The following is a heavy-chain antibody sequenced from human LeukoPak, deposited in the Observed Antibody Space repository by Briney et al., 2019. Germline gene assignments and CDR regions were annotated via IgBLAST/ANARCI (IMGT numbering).Heavy chain of an antibody. D-gene: IGHD2-21*02. J-gene: IGHJ2*01. V-gene: IGHV3-15*01. CDR1: GFTFSNAW. CDR3: TTDPMVTVIRPPWFFEL. CDR2: IKSKTDEGAT. Sequence: GGSLRLSCAASGFTFSNAWMTWVRQAPGKGLEWVGRIKSKTDEGATDYAAPVKGRFTISRDDSNNTLYLQMTSLKTEDTAAYYCTTDPMVTVIRPPWFFELWGRGTLVTVSS.